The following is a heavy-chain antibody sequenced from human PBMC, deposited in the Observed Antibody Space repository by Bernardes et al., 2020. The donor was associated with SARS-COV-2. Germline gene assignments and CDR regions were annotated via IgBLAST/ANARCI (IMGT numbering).Heavy chain of an antibody. CDR3: ATAGSYRFDY. V-gene: IGHV3-74*01. J-gene: IGHJ4*02. CDR1: GFPFSNYW. CDR2: INPDGSTT. D-gene: IGHD3-10*01. Sequence: GSLRLSCAASGFPFSNYWMHWVRQAPGKGLVWVSRINPDGSTTDYADSVKGRFTISRDNAKNTLYLQVDSLRAEDTAVYYCATAGSYRFDYWGQGTLLTVSS.